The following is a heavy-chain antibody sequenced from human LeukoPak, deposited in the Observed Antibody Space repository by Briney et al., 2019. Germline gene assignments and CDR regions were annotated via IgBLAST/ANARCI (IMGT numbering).Heavy chain of an antibody. J-gene: IGHJ4*02. V-gene: IGHV3-66*01. D-gene: IGHD5-24*01. CDR2: IYSGGST. CDR3: AKEVRDGYNNR. CDR1: GFTVSSNH. Sequence: GGSLRLSCAASGFTVSSNHMSWVRQAPGKGLEWVSVIYSGGSTYYADSVKGRFTISRDNSKSTLYLQMNSLRAEDTAVYYCAKEVRDGYNNRWGQGILVTVSS.